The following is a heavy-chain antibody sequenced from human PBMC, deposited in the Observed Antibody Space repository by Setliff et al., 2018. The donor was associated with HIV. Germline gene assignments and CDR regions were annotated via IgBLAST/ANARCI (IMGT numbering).Heavy chain of an antibody. J-gene: IGHJ4*02. CDR3: ARGRGSSSSWPIDY. CDR2: IYYSGST. V-gene: IGHV4-31*03. CDR1: GASISSGGYY. D-gene: IGHD6-13*01. Sequence: SETLSLTCTVSGASISSGGYYRSWIRQHPGKGLEWIGYIYYSGSTYYNPSLKSRVSMSVDTSENQFSLKLSSVTAADTAVYFCARGRGSSSSWPIDYWGQGTLVTVSS.